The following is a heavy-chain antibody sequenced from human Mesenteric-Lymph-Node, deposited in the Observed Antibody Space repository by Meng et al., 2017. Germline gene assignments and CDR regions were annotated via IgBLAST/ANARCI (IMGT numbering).Heavy chain of an antibody. CDR3: ARRRGGSGRDC. Sequence: QLELRGWGQGLVKPSEALSLPVTVSGGSISSNGYYWDWVRQPPGKGLEWIGAIYHSGSTSYNPSLQSRVTMFVDTSKNQFSLMLTSVTATDTAVYYCARRRGGSGRDCWGQGTLVTVSS. CDR2: IYHSGST. V-gene: IGHV4-39*01. D-gene: IGHD3-10*01. CDR1: GGSISSNGYY. J-gene: IGHJ4*02.